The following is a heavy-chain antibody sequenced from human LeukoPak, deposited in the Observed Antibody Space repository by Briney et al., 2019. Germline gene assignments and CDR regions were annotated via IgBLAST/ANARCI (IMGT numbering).Heavy chain of an antibody. CDR2: IIPIFGTA. V-gene: IGHV1-69*06. J-gene: IGHJ4*02. Sequence: EASVKVSCKASGYTFTSYGISWVRQAPGQGLEWTGGIIPIFGTANYAQKFQGRVTITADKSTSTAYMELSSLRSEDTAVYYCARSDSTTSGSGFDYWGQGTLVTVSS. CDR3: ARSDSTTSGSGFDY. D-gene: IGHD2/OR15-2a*01. CDR1: GYTFTSYG.